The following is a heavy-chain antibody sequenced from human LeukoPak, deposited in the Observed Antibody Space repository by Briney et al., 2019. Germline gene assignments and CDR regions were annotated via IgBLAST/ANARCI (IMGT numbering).Heavy chain of an antibody. J-gene: IGHJ5*02. CDR1: GGSISGYS. Sequence: KPSETLSLTCTVSGGSISGYSWTWIRQPPGQGLEWIGYFHNSRTTSYNPSLTGRVIISVDTAMDQISLKLNSVTAADTAVYYCARGHLGLSPWGQGTLLTVSS. D-gene: IGHD3-10*01. CDR3: ARGHLGLSP. CDR2: FHNSRTT. V-gene: IGHV4-59*01.